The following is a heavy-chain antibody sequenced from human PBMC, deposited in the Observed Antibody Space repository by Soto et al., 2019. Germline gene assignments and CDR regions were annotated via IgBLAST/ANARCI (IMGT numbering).Heavy chain of an antibody. CDR2: ISGSGGST. CDR1: GFTFSSYA. D-gene: IGHD3-10*01. V-gene: IGHV3-23*01. J-gene: IGHJ6*02. Sequence: EVQLLESGGGLVQPGGSLRLSCAASGFTFSSYAMSWVRQAPGKGLEWVSAISGSGGSTYYADSVKGRFTISRDNSKNTLYLQMNSLRAEDTAVYYCANVMGLLWFGELSQHYYYGMDVWGQGTTVTVSS. CDR3: ANVMGLLWFGELSQHYYYGMDV.